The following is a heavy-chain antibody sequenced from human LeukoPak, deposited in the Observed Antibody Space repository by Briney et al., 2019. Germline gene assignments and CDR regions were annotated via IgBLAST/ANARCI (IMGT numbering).Heavy chain of an antibody. J-gene: IGHJ4*02. D-gene: IGHD3-10*01. CDR2: ISSSSSYI. V-gene: IGHV3-21*01. CDR3: ARDPGFYYGSGSYYNDDY. Sequence: GGSLRLSCAASGFTFSSYSMNWVRQAPGKGLEWVSSISSSSSYIYYADSVKGRFTISRDNAKNSLYLQMNSLRAEDTAVYYCARDPGFYYGSGSYYNDDYWGQGTLVTVSS. CDR1: GFTFSSYS.